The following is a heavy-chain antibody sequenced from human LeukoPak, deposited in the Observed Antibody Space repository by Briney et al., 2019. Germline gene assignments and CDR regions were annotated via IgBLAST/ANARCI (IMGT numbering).Heavy chain of an antibody. CDR1: GFTFSDYN. Sequence: PGGSLRLSCAASGFTFSDYNMNWVRQAPGKGLEWVSYITNGGSTIHHADSVKGRFTISRDNAKKTLYLQMDSLRAEDTAVYYCARSIGLTGGGVDVWGQGTTVTVSS. CDR2: ITNGGSTI. J-gene: IGHJ6*02. CDR3: ARSIGLTGGGVDV. V-gene: IGHV3-11*01. D-gene: IGHD3-9*01.